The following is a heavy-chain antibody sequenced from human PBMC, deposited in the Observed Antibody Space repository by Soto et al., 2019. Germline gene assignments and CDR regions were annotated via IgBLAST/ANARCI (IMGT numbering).Heavy chain of an antibody. CDR2: IKQDGSEK. Sequence: GGSLRLSCAASGFTFSSYWMSWVRQAPEKGLEWVANIKQDGSEKYYVDSVKGRFTISRDNAKNSLYLQMNSLRAEDTAVYYCARGPWEQQLTRNNWFDPWGQGTLVTVSS. V-gene: IGHV3-7*03. CDR3: ARGPWEQQLTRNNWFDP. D-gene: IGHD6-13*01. CDR1: GFTFSSYW. J-gene: IGHJ5*02.